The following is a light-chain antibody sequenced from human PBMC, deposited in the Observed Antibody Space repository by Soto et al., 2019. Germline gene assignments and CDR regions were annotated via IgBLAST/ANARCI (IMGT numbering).Light chain of an antibody. V-gene: IGLV7-43*01. CDR2: SAS. Sequence: QTVVTQEPSLTVSPGGTVTLTCASSTGAVTNDNYPNWRQQKPVQAPRGLIYSASKRHSWTPARFSGSLLGGKAALTLSGVQPEDEGDYYCLLYCGGAQVFGGGTKLTVL. J-gene: IGLJ2*01. CDR1: TGAVTNDNY. CDR3: LLYCGGAQV.